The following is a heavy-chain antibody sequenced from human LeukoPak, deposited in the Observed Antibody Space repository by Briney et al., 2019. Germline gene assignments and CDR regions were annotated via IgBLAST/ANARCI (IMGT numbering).Heavy chain of an antibody. J-gene: IGHJ4*02. V-gene: IGHV4-34*01. Sequence: PSETLSLTCAVYGGSFSGYYWSWIRQPPGKGLEWIGEINHSGSTNYNPSLKSRVTISVDTSKNQFPLKLSSVTAADTAVYYCASLYYYDSSGQTSYWGQGTLVTVSS. CDR1: GGSFSGYY. D-gene: IGHD3-22*01. CDR3: ASLYYYDSSGQTSY. CDR2: INHSGST.